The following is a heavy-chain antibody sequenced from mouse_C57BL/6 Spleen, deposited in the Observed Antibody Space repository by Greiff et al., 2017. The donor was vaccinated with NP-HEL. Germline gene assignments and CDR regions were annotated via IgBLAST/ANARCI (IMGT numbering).Heavy chain of an antibody. V-gene: IGHV1-7*01. CDR3: ARNHYGSSYGFAY. CDR1: GYTFTSYW. D-gene: IGHD1-1*01. CDR2: INPSSGYT. Sequence: QVQLQQSGAELAKPGASVKLSCKASGYTFTSYWMHWVKQRPGQGLEWIGYINPSSGYTKYNQKFKDKATLTADKSSSTAYMQLSSLTYEDSAVYYCARNHYGSSYGFAYWGQGTLVTVSA. J-gene: IGHJ3*01.